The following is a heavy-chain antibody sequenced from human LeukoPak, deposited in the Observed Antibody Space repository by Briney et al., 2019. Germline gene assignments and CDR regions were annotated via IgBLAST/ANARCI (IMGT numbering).Heavy chain of an antibody. CDR1: GFIFGSCG. D-gene: IGHD7-27*01. CDR3: VKEQSTGSYRVADY. V-gene: IGHV3-30*18. Sequence: PGGSLSLSCAASGFIFGSCGLHWVRQPPDKGLEWGAVFSYDGRNKYYSDSVKGRFTISRDNSKNALYLQMDSLRVEDTAVYYCVKEQSTGSYRVADYWGQGTLVTVSS. CDR2: FSYDGRNK. J-gene: IGHJ4*02.